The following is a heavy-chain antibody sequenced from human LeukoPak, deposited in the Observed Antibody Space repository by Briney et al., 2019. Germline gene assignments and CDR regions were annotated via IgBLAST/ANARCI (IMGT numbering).Heavy chain of an antibody. CDR1: GGSFSGYY. CDR3: ARGPYSYDSSGAFDI. CDR2: IYYSGST. D-gene: IGHD3-22*01. Sequence: SETLSLTCAVYGGSFSGYYWTWIRQPPGKGLEWIGYIYYSGSTNYNPSLKSRVTISVDTSKNQFSLKLSSVTAADTAVYFCARGPYSYDSSGAFDIWGQGTMVTVSS. V-gene: IGHV4-59*08. J-gene: IGHJ3*02.